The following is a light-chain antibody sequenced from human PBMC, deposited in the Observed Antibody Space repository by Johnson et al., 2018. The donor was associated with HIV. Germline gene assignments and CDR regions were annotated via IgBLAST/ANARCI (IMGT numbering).Light chain of an antibody. V-gene: IGLV1-51*02. Sequence: QSVLTQPPSVSAAPGQKVTISCSGSTPNIGNNYVSWYQQLPGTAPKLVMHENNKRPSGIPDRLPGSTSAASATLDIPGLQSGDEGDYYCATWDASLSANGFGPGTNVTGL. CDR1: TPNIGNNY. CDR2: ENN. CDR3: ATWDASLSANG. J-gene: IGLJ1*01.